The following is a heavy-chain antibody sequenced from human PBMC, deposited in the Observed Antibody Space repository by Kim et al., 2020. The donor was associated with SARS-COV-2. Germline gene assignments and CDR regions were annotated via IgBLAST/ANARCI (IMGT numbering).Heavy chain of an antibody. Sequence: ADAVKGRLTISRDNSKNTLYLKMNSLRAEDTAVYYCAREEERFGELSGFDPWGQGTLVTVSS. J-gene: IGHJ5*02. D-gene: IGHD3-10*01. V-gene: IGHV3-30*01. CDR3: AREEERFGELSGFDP.